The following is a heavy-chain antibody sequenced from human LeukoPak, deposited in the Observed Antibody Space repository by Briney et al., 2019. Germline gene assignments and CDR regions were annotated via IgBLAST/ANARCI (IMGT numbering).Heavy chain of an antibody. CDR3: ARDADLVATGNYFDY. CDR2: ISGSGGST. V-gene: IGHV3-23*01. D-gene: IGHD5-12*01. J-gene: IGHJ4*02. CDR1: GFTFSSYA. Sequence: GGSLRLSCAASGFTFSSYAMSWVRQAPGKGLEWVSAISGSGGSTYYADSVKGRFTISRDNSKDTLYLQMNSLRAEDTAVYYCARDADLVATGNYFDYWGQGTLVTVSS.